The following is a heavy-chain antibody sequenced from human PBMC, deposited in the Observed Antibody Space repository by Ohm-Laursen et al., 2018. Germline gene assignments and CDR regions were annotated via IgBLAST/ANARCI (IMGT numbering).Heavy chain of an antibody. CDR1: GGSISSSSYY. CDR3: ARRGYKDTYYYDSSGADAFDI. CDR2: IYYSGST. J-gene: IGHJ3*02. V-gene: IGHV4-39*01. D-gene: IGHD3-22*01. Sequence: SDTLSLTCTVSGGSISSSSYYWGWIRQPPGKGLEWIGSIYYSGSTYYNPSLKSRVTISVDTSKNQFSLKLSSVTAADTAVYYCARRGYKDTYYYDSSGADAFDIWGQGTMVTVSS.